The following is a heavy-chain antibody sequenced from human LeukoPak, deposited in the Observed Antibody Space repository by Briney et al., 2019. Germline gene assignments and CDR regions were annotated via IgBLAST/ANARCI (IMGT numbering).Heavy chain of an antibody. D-gene: IGHD3-3*01. V-gene: IGHV3-7*01. CDR2: IKQDGSEK. Sequence: PGGSLRLSCAASGFTFSSYWMSWVRQAPGKGLEWVANIKQDGSEKYYVDSVKGRFTISRDNAKNSLYLQMNSLRAEDTAVYYCARVGITIFGVVTYYYYMDVWGKGTTVTVSS. CDR1: GFTFSSYW. J-gene: IGHJ6*03. CDR3: ARVGITIFGVVTYYYYMDV.